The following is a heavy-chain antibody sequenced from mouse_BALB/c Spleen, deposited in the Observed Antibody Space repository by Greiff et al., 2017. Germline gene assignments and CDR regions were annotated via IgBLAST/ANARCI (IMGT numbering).Heavy chain of an antibody. Sequence: VQLQQPGAELVKPGASVKLSCKASGYTFPSYYMYWVKQRPGQGLEWIGEINPSNGGTNFNEKFKSKATLTVDKSSSTAYMQLSSLTSEDSAVYYCTRRGSSYNYAMDYWGQGTSVTVSS. D-gene: IGHD1-1*01. V-gene: IGHV1S81*02. CDR2: INPSNGGT. CDR1: GYTFPSYY. CDR3: TRRGSSYNYAMDY. J-gene: IGHJ4*01.